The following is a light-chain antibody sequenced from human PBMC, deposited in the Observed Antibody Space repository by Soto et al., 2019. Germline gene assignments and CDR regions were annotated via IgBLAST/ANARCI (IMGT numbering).Light chain of an antibody. CDR2: EVS. CDR1: SSDVGRYNH. CDR3: NSHTSGDFRV. Sequence: QSALTQPASVSGSPGQSITISCTGTSSDVGRYNHVSWYQHHPGKAPKLIISEVSNRPSGVSNRFSDSKSGYTASLTISGLQAEDEADYYCNSHTSGDFRVFGTGTKVTVL. J-gene: IGLJ1*01. V-gene: IGLV2-14*01.